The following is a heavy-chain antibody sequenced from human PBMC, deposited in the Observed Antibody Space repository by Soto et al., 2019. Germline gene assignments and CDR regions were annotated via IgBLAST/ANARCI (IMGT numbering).Heavy chain of an antibody. J-gene: IGHJ4*02. CDR2: ISYDGSNK. Sequence: PGGSLRLSCAASGFTFSSYVMHWVRQAPGKGLEWVAVISYDGSNKYYADSVKGRFTISRDNSKNTLYLQMNSLRAEDTAVYYCAKAWGSGSPYFDYWGQGTLVTVSS. CDR3: AKAWGSGSPYFDY. D-gene: IGHD3-10*01. CDR1: GFTFSSYV. V-gene: IGHV3-30*18.